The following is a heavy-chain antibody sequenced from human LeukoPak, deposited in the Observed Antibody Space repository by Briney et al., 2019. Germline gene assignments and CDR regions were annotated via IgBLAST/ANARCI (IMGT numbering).Heavy chain of an antibody. Sequence: ASVKVSCKVSGYTLTELSMHWVRQAPGKGLEWMGGFDPEDGEAIYAQKFQGRVTMTEDTSTDTAYMELSSLRSEDTAVYYCATDLSSGYYPTDYWGQGTLVTVSS. CDR1: GYTLTELS. CDR3: ATDLSSGYYPTDY. J-gene: IGHJ4*02. V-gene: IGHV1-24*01. CDR2: FDPEDGEA. D-gene: IGHD3-22*01.